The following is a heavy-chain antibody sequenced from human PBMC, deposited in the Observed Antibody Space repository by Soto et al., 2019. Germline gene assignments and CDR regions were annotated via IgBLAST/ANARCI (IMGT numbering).Heavy chain of an antibody. CDR1: GYTFTYYG. Sequence: QVELVQSGAEVKRPGASVTLSCRSSGYTFTYYGVTWVRQAPGQGLEWMGWISPYNGNTRYAQKVQDRVTLTTDAPTRTAYMELRSLRSHDTAIYFCASHGGYTYGFSDYWGQGTQLTVSS. CDR2: ISPYNGNT. CDR3: ASHGGYTYGFSDY. J-gene: IGHJ4*02. V-gene: IGHV1-18*01. D-gene: IGHD5-18*01.